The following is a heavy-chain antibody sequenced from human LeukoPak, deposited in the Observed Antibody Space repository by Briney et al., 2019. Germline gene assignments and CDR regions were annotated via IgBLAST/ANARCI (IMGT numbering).Heavy chain of an antibody. Sequence: GGSLRLSCAAAGFTFSSYWMHWVRQAPGKGLVWVSRINSDESSTRYAESVKGLFTISRDNAKNTLYLQMNSLRAEDTAVYYCARDLRITIFGVVPAAFDIWGQGTMVTVSS. D-gene: IGHD3-3*01. V-gene: IGHV3-74*01. CDR3: ARDLRITIFGVVPAAFDI. CDR1: GFTFSSYW. CDR2: INSDESST. J-gene: IGHJ3*02.